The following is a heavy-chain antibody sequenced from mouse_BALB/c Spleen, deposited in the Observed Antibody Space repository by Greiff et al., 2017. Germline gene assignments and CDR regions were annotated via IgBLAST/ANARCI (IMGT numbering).Heavy chain of an antibody. CDR3: TRDYYFDY. J-gene: IGHJ2*01. CDR2: IYPGSGST. V-gene: IGHV1S22*01. Sequence: LKQPGSELVRPGASVKLSCKASGYTFTSYWMHWVKQRHGQGLEWIGNIYPGSGSTNYDEKFKSKGTLTVDTSSSTAYMHLSSLTSEDSAVYYCTRDYYFDYWGQGTTLTVSS. CDR1: GYTFTSYW.